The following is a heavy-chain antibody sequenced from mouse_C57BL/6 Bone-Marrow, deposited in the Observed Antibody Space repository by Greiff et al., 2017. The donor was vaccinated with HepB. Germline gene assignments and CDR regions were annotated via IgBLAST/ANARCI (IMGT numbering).Heavy chain of an antibody. V-gene: IGHV1-55*01. CDR2: IYPGSGST. J-gene: IGHJ4*01. CDR3: ARSLWLRPYYYAMDY. D-gene: IGHD2-2*01. Sequence: QVQLQQPGAELVKPGASVKMSCKASGYTFTSYWITWVKQRPGQGLEWIGDIYPGSGSTNYNEKFKSKATLTVDTSSSTAYMQLSSLTSEDSAVYYCARSLWLRPYYYAMDYWGQGTSVTVSS. CDR1: GYTFTSYW.